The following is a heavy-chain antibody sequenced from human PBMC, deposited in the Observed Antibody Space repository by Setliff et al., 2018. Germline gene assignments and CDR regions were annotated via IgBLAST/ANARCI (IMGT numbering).Heavy chain of an antibody. CDR3: TVYNTGSSKDHY. CDR1: GFTFKDHG. J-gene: IGHJ4*02. V-gene: IGHV3-20*04. CDR2: IHWNGDNT. D-gene: IGHD2-8*02. Sequence: GGSLRLSCVGSGFTFKDHGMSWVRQVPGKGLEWVSGIHWNGDNTGYADSVKGRFTITRDNDRSSLHLEMNSLRAEDTALYYCTVYNTGSSKDHYWGQGTPVTVSS.